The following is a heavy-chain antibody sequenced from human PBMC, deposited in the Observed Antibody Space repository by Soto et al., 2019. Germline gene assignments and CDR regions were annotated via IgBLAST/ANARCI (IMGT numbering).Heavy chain of an antibody. D-gene: IGHD2-15*01. V-gene: IGHV1-69*13. CDR1: GGTFSTHA. CDR3: ARGYCSGGNCYSGMDV. Sequence: AASVKVSCKASGGTFSTHAIIWVRQAPGHGLERMGGIIPISGTTYYTQKFQGRVTITADEPTSTAFMELSSLKSEDTAVFYCARGYCSGGNCYSGMDVWGQGTMVTVSS. J-gene: IGHJ6*02. CDR2: IIPISGTT.